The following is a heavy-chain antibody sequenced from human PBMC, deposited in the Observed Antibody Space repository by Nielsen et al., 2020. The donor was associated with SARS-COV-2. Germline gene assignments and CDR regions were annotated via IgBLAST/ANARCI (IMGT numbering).Heavy chain of an antibody. V-gene: IGHV4-39*01. CDR2: IHYTGST. CDR1: GGSMSNSNYY. Sequence: SETLSLTCTVSGGSMSNSNYYWGWIRQPPGRGLEWIGGIHYTGSTYYNPSLTSRATISVDTSKKQFSLRLSSVTAADTAVYYCARQSRWLANFDLWGQGTLVSVSS. D-gene: IGHD6-19*01. CDR3: ARQSRWLANFDL. J-gene: IGHJ5*02.